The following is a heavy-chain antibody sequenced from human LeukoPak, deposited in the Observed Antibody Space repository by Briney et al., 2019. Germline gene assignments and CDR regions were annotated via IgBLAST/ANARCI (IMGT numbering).Heavy chain of an antibody. D-gene: IGHD3-10*01. J-gene: IGHJ4*02. Sequence: ASVKVSCRTSGYRLTDYNMHWVRQAPGQGLEWVGAINTNSGELYCAKNFQGRVTVTRDTSISTAYMELSRLASDDTAVYFCARARSRVYGERGLDSWGQGSLVSVSS. CDR3: ARARSRVYGERGLDS. CDR1: GYRLTDYN. V-gene: IGHV1-2*02. CDR2: INTNSGEL.